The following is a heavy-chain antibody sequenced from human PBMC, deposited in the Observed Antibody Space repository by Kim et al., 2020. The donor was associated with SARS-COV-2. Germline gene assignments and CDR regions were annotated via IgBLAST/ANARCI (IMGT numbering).Heavy chain of an antibody. CDR1: GGSISSSSYY. J-gene: IGHJ4*02. CDR3: ARHDVTMVRGVTLFDY. Sequence: SETLSLTCTVSGGSISSSSYYWGWIRQPPGKGLEWIGSIYYSGSTYYNPSLKSRVTISVDTSKNQFSLKLSSVTAADTAVYYCARHDVTMVRGVTLFDYWGQGTLVTVSS. CDR2: IYYSGST. D-gene: IGHD3-10*01. V-gene: IGHV4-39*01.